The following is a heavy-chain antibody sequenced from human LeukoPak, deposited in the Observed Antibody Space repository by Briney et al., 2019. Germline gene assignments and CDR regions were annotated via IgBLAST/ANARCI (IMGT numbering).Heavy chain of an antibody. CDR2: ISSSSSYI. D-gene: IGHD3-3*01. Sequence: GGSLRLSCAASGFIFSSYSMNWVRQAPGKGLEWVSSISSSSSYIYYAGSVKGRFTISRDNAKNSLYLQMNSLRAEDTAVYYCARDGVLRFLEWYPNWFDPWGQGTLVTVSS. CDR1: GFIFSSYS. V-gene: IGHV3-21*01. J-gene: IGHJ5*02. CDR3: ARDGVLRFLEWYPNWFDP.